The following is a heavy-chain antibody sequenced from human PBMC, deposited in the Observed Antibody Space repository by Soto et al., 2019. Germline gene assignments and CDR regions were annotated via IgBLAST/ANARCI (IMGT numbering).Heavy chain of an antibody. CDR2: IYTSGST. D-gene: IGHD2-15*01. CDR1: GGSISSYY. J-gene: IGHJ6*02. Sequence: SETLSLTCTVSGGSISSYYWSWIRQPAGKGLEWIGRIYTSGSTNYNPSLKSRVTMSVGTSKNQFSLKLSSVTAADTAVYYCAREDIVVVVAAKLYYYYGMDVWGQGTTVTVSS. CDR3: AREDIVVVVAAKLYYYYGMDV. V-gene: IGHV4-4*07.